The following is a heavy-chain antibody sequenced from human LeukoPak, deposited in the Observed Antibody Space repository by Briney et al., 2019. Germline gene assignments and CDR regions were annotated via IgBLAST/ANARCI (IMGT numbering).Heavy chain of an antibody. CDR3: ASLYGSGPNWFDP. J-gene: IGHJ5*02. V-gene: IGHV3-7*01. Sequence: GGSLRLSCAASEFTFSTYWMSWVRQAPGKGLEWVANIKQDGSEKYYMDSVKGRFTISRDTAKNSLYLQMNSLRAEDTAVYYCASLYGSGPNWFDPWGQGTLVTVSS. CDR1: EFTFSTYW. D-gene: IGHD3-10*01. CDR2: IKQDGSEK.